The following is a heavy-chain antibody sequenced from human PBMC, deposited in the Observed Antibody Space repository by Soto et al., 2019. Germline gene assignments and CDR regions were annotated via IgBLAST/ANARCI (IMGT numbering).Heavy chain of an antibody. CDR1: GDSITSNSYF. CDR2: IYYSGTT. Sequence: QLQLQESGPGLVKPSETLSLTCTVSGDSITSNSYFWAWIRQPPGKGLEWIGSIYYSGTTYYNPSIKSRVTISVDRSKNQFSLKLSSVTAATTAVYYCARHFSVDYFDYWGQGALVTVSS. V-gene: IGHV4-39*01. CDR3: ARHFSVDYFDY. J-gene: IGHJ4*02.